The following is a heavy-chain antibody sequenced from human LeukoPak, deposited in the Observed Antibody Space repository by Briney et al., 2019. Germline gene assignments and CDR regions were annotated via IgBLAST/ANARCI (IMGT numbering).Heavy chain of an antibody. CDR3: ARQHGSGSYYSRAIDY. V-gene: IGHV5-51*01. J-gene: IGHJ4*02. CDR1: GYSFTTYW. Sequence: KVSCKASGYSFTTYWIGWVRQMPGKGLEWMGIIYPGDSDTRYTPSFQGQVTISADKSISTAYLQWSSLKASDTAMYYCARQHGSGSYYSRAIDYWGQGTLVTVSS. CDR2: IYPGDSDT. D-gene: IGHD3-10*01.